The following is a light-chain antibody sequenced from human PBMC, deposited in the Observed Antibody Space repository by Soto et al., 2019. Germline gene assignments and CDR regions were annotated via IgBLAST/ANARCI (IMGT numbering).Light chain of an antibody. CDR3: SSYTSSSSIYV. Sequence: QSVLTQPASVSGSPGQSITISCTGTSGDVGGFNYVSWYQQHPGKAPKLMIYEVSNRPSGVSNRFSGSKSGNTASLTISGLQVEDEADYYCSSYTSSSSIYVFGTGTRSPS. V-gene: IGLV2-14*03. CDR2: EVS. J-gene: IGLJ1*01. CDR1: SGDVGGFNY.